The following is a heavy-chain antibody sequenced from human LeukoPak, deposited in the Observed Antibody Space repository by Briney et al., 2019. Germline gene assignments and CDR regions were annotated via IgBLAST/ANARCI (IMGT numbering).Heavy chain of an antibody. J-gene: IGHJ5*02. CDR3: AADQAPTDPYMGADP. V-gene: IGHV1-58*01. D-gene: IGHD3-16*01. Sequence: GTSVKVSCKASGFTFSDSAVQWVRQARGQSPEWIGYIVVGSGSTVYAQKFQQRVTMTRDLSTYTAYMELSSLRSEDTAVYYCAADQAPTDPYMGADPGGQGPQVIVPS. CDR1: GFTFSDSA. CDR2: IVVGSGST.